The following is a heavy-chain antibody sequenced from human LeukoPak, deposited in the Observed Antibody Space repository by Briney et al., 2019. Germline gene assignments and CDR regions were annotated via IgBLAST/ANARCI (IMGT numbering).Heavy chain of an antibody. Sequence: GASVKVSCKASGYTFTSYGISWVRQAPGQGLEWMGWISTYNDNTNYAQKLQGRVTMTTDTSTSTAYMELRSLRSDDTAVYYCARDGIFHLVGATLDIWGQGTMITVSS. D-gene: IGHD1-26*01. J-gene: IGHJ3*02. V-gene: IGHV1-18*01. CDR1: GYTFTSYG. CDR3: ARDGIFHLVGATLDI. CDR2: ISTYNDNT.